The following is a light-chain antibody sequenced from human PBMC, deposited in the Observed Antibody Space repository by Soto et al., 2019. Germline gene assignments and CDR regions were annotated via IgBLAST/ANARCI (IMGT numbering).Light chain of an antibody. CDR1: QHVSSN. J-gene: IGKJ2*01. CDR2: RAS. Sequence: EIVMTQSPATLSVSPGGSATLSCGASQHVSSNFACYRQKPGQAPTLLIYRASTRATGIPARFSGSGSGTEFTLTISSLQSEDFAVYYCQQYNNWPYTFGQGTKLEIK. CDR3: QQYNNWPYT. V-gene: IGKV3-15*01.